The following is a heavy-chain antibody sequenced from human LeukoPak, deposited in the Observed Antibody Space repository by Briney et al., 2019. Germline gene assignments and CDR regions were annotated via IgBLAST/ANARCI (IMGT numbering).Heavy chain of an antibody. D-gene: IGHD2-2*01. CDR1: GYTFTSYY. CDR2: INPSGGST. V-gene: IGHV1-46*01. Sequence: GSVKFSCKASGYTFTSYYMHWVRQAPGQGLEWMGIINPSGGSTSYAQKFQGRVTMTRDTSTSTVYMELSSLRSEDTAVYYCARSTDDYGMDVWGQGTTVTVSS. J-gene: IGHJ6*02. CDR3: ARSTDDYGMDV.